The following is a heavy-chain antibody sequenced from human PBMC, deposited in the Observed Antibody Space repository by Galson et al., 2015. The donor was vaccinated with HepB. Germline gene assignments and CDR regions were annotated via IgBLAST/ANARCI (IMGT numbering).Heavy chain of an antibody. CDR2: IKQDGSEK. Sequence: SLRLSCAASGFTFSSYWMSWVRQAPGKGLEWVANIKQDGSEKYYVDSVKGRFTISRDNAKNSLYLQMNSLRAEDTAVYYCAREQTVAYCGGDCYSWWASTYYFDYWGQGTLVTVSS. CDR1: GFTFSSYW. CDR3: AREQTVAYCGGDCYSWWASTYYFDY. J-gene: IGHJ4*02. V-gene: IGHV3-7*01. D-gene: IGHD2-21*01.